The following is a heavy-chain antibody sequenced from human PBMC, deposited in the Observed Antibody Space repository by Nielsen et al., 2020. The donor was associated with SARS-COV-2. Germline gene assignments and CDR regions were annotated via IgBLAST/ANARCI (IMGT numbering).Heavy chain of an antibody. CDR1: GFTFSSYA. D-gene: IGHD1-26*01. CDR3: AKDAWELPS. J-gene: IGHJ4*02. Sequence: GESLKISCAASGFTFSSYAMHWVRQAPGKGLEWVAVISYDGSNKYYADSVKGRFTISRDNSKNTLYLQMNSLRAEDTAVYYCAKDAWELPSWGQGTLVTVSS. CDR2: ISYDGSNK. V-gene: IGHV3-30-3*01.